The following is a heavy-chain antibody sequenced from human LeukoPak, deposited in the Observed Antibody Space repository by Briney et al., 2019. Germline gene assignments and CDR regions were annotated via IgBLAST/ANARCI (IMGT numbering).Heavy chain of an antibody. CDR1: GYSFTSYW. J-gene: IGHJ3*02. V-gene: IGHV5-51*01. D-gene: IGHD3-22*01. CDR3: ARQGSGSSGYYVPRDAFDI. CDR2: IYPGDSDT. Sequence: GESLKISCKGSGYSFTSYWIGWVRQMPGKGLEWMGIIYPGDSDTRYSPSFQGQVTISADKSISTAYLQWSSLKASDTAMYYCARQGSGSSGYYVPRDAFDIWGQGTMVTVSS.